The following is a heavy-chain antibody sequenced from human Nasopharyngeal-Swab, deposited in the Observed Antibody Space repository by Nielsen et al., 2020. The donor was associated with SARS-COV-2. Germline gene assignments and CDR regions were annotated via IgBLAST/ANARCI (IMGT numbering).Heavy chain of an antibody. CDR2: ISGSGGST. CDR3: AKLDCSSTSCYTGGKTTYYYYGMDV. J-gene: IGHJ6*02. CDR1: GFTFSSYA. D-gene: IGHD2-2*02. V-gene: IGHV3-23*01. Sequence: GESLKISCAASGFTFSSYAMSWVRQAPGKGLEWVSAISGSGGSTYYADSVKGRFTISRDNSKNTLYLQMNSLRAEDTAVYYCAKLDCSSTSCYTGGKTTYYYYGMDVWAKGPRSPSP.